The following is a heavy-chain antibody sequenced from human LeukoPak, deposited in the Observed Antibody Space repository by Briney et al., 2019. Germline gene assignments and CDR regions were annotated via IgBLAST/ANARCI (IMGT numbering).Heavy chain of an antibody. D-gene: IGHD2-15*01. CDR3: ARGGYCSGDSRQYRY. CDR1: GGSFSGYY. J-gene: IGHJ4*02. CDR2: INHSGST. Sequence: SETLSLTCAVYGGSFSGYYWSWIRHPPGKGLEWIGEINHSGSTNYNPSLKSRVTISVDTSKNQFSLKLSSVTAADTAVYYCARGGYCSGDSRQYRYWGQGTLVTVSS. V-gene: IGHV4-34*01.